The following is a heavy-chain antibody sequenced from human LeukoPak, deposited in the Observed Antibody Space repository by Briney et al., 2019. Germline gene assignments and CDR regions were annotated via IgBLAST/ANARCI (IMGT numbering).Heavy chain of an antibody. CDR3: AKRGRGYSYGYLDY. CDR1: GFTFSSYA. D-gene: IGHD5-18*01. J-gene: IGHJ4*02. Sequence: GGSLRLSCAASGFTFSSYAMSWVRQAPGKGLEWVSAISGSGGSTYYADSVKGRFTISRDNSKNTLYLQMNSLRAEDTAVYYCAKRGRGYSYGYLDYWGQGTLVTVSS. CDR2: ISGSGGST. V-gene: IGHV3-23*01.